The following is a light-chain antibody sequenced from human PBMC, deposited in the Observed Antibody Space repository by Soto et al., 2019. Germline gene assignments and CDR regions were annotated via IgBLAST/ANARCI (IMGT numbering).Light chain of an antibody. CDR2: GVT. CDR1: SGDVGFYDF. Sequence: QSVLTQPASMSGSPGQSITISCTGTSGDVGFYDFVSWYQQHPGKVPRLLIYGVTKRPSGVSHRFSGSKSGNTASLTISGLQVDDEAAYSCASYTGSSTYLFGVGTKLTVL. CDR3: ASYTGSSTYL. J-gene: IGLJ3*02. V-gene: IGLV2-14*03.